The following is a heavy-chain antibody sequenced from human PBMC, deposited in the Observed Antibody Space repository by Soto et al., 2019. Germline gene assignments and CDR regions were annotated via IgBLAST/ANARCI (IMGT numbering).Heavy chain of an antibody. Sequence: QVQLQESGPGLVKPSETLSLTCTVSGGSISSYYWSWIRQPPGKGLEWIGYIYYSGSTNYNPSLKSRLTISVDTSKNQFSLKLSSVTAADTAVYYCARGETNLGYCSGGSCVYYYYMDVWGKGTTVTVSS. V-gene: IGHV4-59*01. J-gene: IGHJ6*03. CDR2: IYYSGST. CDR3: ARGETNLGYCSGGSCVYYYYMDV. D-gene: IGHD2-15*01. CDR1: GGSISSYY.